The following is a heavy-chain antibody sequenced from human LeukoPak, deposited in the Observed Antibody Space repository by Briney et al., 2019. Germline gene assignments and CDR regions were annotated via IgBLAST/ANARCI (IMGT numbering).Heavy chain of an antibody. CDR1: GFMFSNYA. CDR2: IRPSGDNT. V-gene: IGHV3-23*01. J-gene: IGHJ5*02. CDR3: ARVAGWHWFDP. Sequence: GGSLRLSCVASGFMFSNYAMHWVRQAPGRGLEWVSSIRPSGDNTYYGDSVKGRFTISRDNSKNTVYLQMNNMRVDDTAVYYCARVAGWHWFDPWGQGTLVTVSS. D-gene: IGHD6-19*01.